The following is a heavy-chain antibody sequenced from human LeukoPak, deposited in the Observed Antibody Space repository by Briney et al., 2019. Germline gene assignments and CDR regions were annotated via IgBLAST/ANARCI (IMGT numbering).Heavy chain of an antibody. CDR3: AKDDSSGYYYVNY. D-gene: IGHD3-22*01. CDR1: GFSFSSYG. Sequence: GRSLRLSCAASGFSFSSYGMHWASQAPGKGLEWVALLSRDGSEKYYAESVKGRFTISRDTSKNTLYLQMNSLRPEDTAVYYCAKDDSSGYYYVNYWGQGTLVTVSS. V-gene: IGHV3-30*18. CDR2: LSRDGSEK. J-gene: IGHJ4*02.